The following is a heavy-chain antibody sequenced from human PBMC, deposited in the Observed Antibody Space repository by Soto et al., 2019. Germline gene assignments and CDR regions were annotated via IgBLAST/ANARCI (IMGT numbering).Heavy chain of an antibody. D-gene: IGHD6-13*01. CDR2: ISGRGGTT. CDR1: GLTFSTYA. CDR3: VKTPQQLVRYNWFDS. Sequence: EVQLLESGGGLIQPGGSLRLSCAASGLTFSTYAMNWVRQAPGKGLEWVSGISGRGGTTYYADSVKGRFTISRDNSKNTLYVQMNSRRGEDTAVYFCVKTPQQLVRYNWFDSWGQGALVTVSS. V-gene: IGHV3-23*01. J-gene: IGHJ5*01.